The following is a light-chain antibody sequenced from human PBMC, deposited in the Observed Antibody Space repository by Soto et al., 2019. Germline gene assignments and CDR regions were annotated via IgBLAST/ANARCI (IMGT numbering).Light chain of an antibody. CDR1: SSDVGTYNY. J-gene: IGLJ1*01. CDR2: EVS. CDR3: ISYTTTSTLYA. V-gene: IGLV2-14*01. Sequence: QSVLTQPASVSGSPGQSITISCTGTSSDVGTYNYVSWYQQHPGKAPELMIYEVSNRPSGVSDRFSGSKSGNTASLTISGLQAEDEADYYCISYTTTSTLYAFGTGTKLTVL.